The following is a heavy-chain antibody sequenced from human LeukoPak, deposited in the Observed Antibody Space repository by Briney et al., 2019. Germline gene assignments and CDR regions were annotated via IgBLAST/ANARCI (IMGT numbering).Heavy chain of an antibody. CDR3: AKRDGFYDYFDY. CDR2: IRSSGGST. CDR1: GLTFINSW. D-gene: IGHD5-24*01. V-gene: IGHV3-23*01. J-gene: IGHJ4*02. Sequence: GGSLRLSCAASGLTFINSWMSWVRQAPGKGLEWVSGIRSSGGSTYYADSVKGRFTISRDNSKDTLYLQMNSLRAEDTAVYYCAKRDGFYDYFDYWGQGTLVTVSS.